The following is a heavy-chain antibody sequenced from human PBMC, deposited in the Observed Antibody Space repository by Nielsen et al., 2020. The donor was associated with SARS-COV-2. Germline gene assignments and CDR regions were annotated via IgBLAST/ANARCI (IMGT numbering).Heavy chain of an antibody. CDR1: GYTFTSYG. J-gene: IGHJ4*02. CDR3: AVGLLGTPISFDY. Sequence: ASVKVSCKASGYTFTSYGISWVRQAPGQGLEWMGWISAYNGNTNYAQKFQGRVTMTRDTSTSTAYMELSRLRSDDTAVYYCAVGLLGTPISFDYWGQGTLVTVSS. V-gene: IGHV1-18*01. CDR2: ISAYNGNT. D-gene: IGHD7-27*01.